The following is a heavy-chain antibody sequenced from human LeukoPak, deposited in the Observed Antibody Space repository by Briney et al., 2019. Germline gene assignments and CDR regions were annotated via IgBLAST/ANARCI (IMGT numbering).Heavy chain of an antibody. CDR3: ARDSKSSGSPYYMDV. V-gene: IGHV4-4*07. J-gene: IGHJ6*03. CDR2: IYTSGST. CDR1: GGSISSYY. Sequence: SEILSLTCTVSGGSISSYYWSWIRQPAGKGLEWIGRIYTSGSTNYNPSLKSRVTMSVDTSKNQFSLKLSSVTAADTAVYYCARDSKSSGSPYYMDVWGKGTTVTVSS. D-gene: IGHD6-19*01.